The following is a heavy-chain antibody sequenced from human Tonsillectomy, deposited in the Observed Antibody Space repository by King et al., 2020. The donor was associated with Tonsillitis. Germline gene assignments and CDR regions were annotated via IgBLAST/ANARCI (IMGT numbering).Heavy chain of an antibody. D-gene: IGHD6-13*01. CDR2: ISSSSSYI. V-gene: IGHV3-21*01. CDR3: ARDRPRGIAAAPRGSGDV. J-gene: IGHJ6*02. CDR1: GFTFSSNS. Sequence: DVQLVQSGGGLVKPGGSLRLSCAASGFTFSSNSMNWVRQAPGKGLEWVSSISSSSSYIYYADSVKGRFTISRDNAKNSLYLQMNNLRAEDTAVYYCARDRPRGIAAAPRGSGDVWGQGTTVTVSS.